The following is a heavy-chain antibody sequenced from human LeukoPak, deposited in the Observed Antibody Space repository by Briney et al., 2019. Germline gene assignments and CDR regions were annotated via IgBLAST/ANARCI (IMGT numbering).Heavy chain of an antibody. Sequence: GGSLRLSCAASGFTFSNAWMNWVRQAPGKGLEWVGRIKSKTDGGTTDYAAPVKGRFTISRDDSKNTLYLQMNSPKTEDTAVYYCTTESLRTVTTHTLRGPFDYWGQGTLVTVSS. CDR3: TTESLRTVTTHTLRGPFDY. CDR1: GFTFSNAW. CDR2: IKSKTDGGTT. V-gene: IGHV3-15*07. D-gene: IGHD4-17*01. J-gene: IGHJ4*02.